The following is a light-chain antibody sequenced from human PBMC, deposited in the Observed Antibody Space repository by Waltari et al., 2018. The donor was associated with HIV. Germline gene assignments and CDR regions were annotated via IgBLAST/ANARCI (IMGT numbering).Light chain of an antibody. J-gene: IGLJ3*02. CDR3: ASFTGDNTVM. CDR2: DVD. Sequence: SAVTQPASVSGLPGQSTTISCTGGDSDLGLYNFVSWYQQHSDKPPKLILYDVDSRASGVSDRFSGSMSGNTASLTISGLRADDEAHYYCASFTGDNTVMFGGGTEVTVL. CDR1: DSDLGLYNF. V-gene: IGLV2-14*03.